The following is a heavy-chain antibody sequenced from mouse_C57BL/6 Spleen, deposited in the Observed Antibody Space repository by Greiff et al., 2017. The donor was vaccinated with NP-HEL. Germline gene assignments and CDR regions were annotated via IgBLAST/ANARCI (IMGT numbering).Heavy chain of an antibody. Sequence: QVQLQQSGAELVRPGTSVKVSCKASGYAFTNYLIEWVKQRPGQGLEWIGVINPGSGGTNYNEKFKGKATLTADKSSSTAYMQLSSLTSEDSAVYFCARVGFYYGSSEDYFDYWGQGTTLTVSS. CDR2: INPGSGGT. CDR3: ARVGFYYGSSEDYFDY. V-gene: IGHV1-54*01. J-gene: IGHJ2*01. D-gene: IGHD1-1*01. CDR1: GYAFTNYL.